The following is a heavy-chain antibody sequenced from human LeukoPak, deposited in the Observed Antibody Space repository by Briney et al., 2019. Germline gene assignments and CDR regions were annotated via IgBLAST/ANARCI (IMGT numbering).Heavy chain of an antibody. CDR3: ARVRTGSDYNWNYALDY. CDR2: VNCNSGGT. Sequence: GGPVRVSCKASGYTLSSYVLHWVRQAPGQGLEWMGGVNCNSGGTKYVQKVKGRVTMTRDTSSTPSYMALSSLSSDDTAVYFCARVRTGSDYNWNYALDYWGQGTLVTVSS. CDR1: GYTLSSYV. J-gene: IGHJ4*02. V-gene: IGHV1-2*02. D-gene: IGHD1-7*01.